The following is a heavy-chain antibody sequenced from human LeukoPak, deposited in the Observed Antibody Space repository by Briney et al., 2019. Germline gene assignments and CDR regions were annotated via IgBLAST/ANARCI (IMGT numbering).Heavy chain of an antibody. CDR2: VNWNGGST. CDR1: GFTFVVYG. V-gene: IGHV3-20*04. Sequence: GGSLRLSCAASGFTFVVYGMRWVPQAPGKGLECVSGVNWNGGSTGYADSVRGRFTISRDNAKNSPYLQMNSLRAEDTGLYYCARGRWFGELLFDYWGQGALVTVCS. D-gene: IGHD3-10*01. CDR3: ARGRWFGELLFDY. J-gene: IGHJ4*02.